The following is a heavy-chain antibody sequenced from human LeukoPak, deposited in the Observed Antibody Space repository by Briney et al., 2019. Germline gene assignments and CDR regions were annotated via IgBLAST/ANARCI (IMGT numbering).Heavy chain of an antibody. CDR2: LTASGAT. CDR3: ARSSTTVGDFVLDV. V-gene: IGHV1-46*01. J-gene: IGHJ6*04. Sequence: ASVKVSCKASGYTFIDYYIHWMRQAPGQGLQWMGMLTASGATDYAQDFRDRVTMTTDMSTTTVYVNLSGLTSEDTAVYYCARSSTTVGDFVLDVWGMGTTVTVSS. CDR1: GYTFIDYY. D-gene: IGHD4-17*01.